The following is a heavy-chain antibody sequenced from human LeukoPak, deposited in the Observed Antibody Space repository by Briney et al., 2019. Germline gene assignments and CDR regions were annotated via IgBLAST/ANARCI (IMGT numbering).Heavy chain of an antibody. J-gene: IGHJ4*02. Sequence: GGSLRFSCAASGFTFSSYIMNWVRQAPGKGLEWVSSISSSSSYIYYADSVKGRFTISRDNAKNSLYLQMNSLSAEDTAVYYCAREDYGDYVFGHWGQGTLVTVSS. CDR2: ISSSSSYI. D-gene: IGHD4-17*01. CDR1: GFTFSSYI. V-gene: IGHV3-21*01. CDR3: AREDYGDYVFGH.